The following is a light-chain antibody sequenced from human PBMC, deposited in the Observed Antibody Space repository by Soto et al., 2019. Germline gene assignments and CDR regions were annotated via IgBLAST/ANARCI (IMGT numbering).Light chain of an antibody. J-gene: IGLJ1*01. V-gene: IGLV2-8*01. CDR3: CSYAGDYMFV. Sequence: QSVLAQPPSASGSPGQSVTISCTGSGSDIGAYNFVSWYQQHPGKAPKLMIFGVTERPSGVPDRFSGSKSGNTASLTVSGLQADDEAVYYCCSYAGDYMFVFGTGTKLTVL. CDR1: GSDIGAYNF. CDR2: GVT.